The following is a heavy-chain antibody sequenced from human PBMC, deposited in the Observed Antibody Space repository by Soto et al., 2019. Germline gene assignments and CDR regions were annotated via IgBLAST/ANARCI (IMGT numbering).Heavy chain of an antibody. V-gene: IGHV3-23*01. Sequence: EVQLLESGGGLVQPGGSLRLSCLASGFTFSSYAMNWVRQAPGKGLEWVSGISGGGYSTNYADSVKGRFTISRDNSKNTLSLQMNSPRAEDTAIYYCAKSPTTTTVAYWGQGTLVAVSA. CDR1: GFTFSSYA. CDR3: AKSPTTTTVAY. D-gene: IGHD4-17*01. J-gene: IGHJ4*02. CDR2: ISGGGYST.